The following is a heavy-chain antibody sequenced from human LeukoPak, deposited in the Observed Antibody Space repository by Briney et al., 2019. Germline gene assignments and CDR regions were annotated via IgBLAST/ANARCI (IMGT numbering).Heavy chain of an antibody. Sequence: SETLSLTCTVSGGSISSYYWSWIRQPPGKGLEWIGYIYYSGSTNYNPSLKSRVTISVDTSKNQFSLKLSPVTAADTAVYYCARDSYYYMDVWGKGTTVTVSS. CDR1: GGSISSYY. V-gene: IGHV4-59*01. CDR3: ARDSYYYMDV. J-gene: IGHJ6*03. CDR2: IYYSGST.